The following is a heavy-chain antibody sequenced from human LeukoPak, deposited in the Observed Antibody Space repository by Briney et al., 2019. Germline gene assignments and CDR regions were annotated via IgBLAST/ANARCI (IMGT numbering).Heavy chain of an antibody. Sequence: GESLKISCKGSGYSFTSYWIGWVRQMPGKGLEWMGIICPDDSDTTYSPSFQGQVTISADKSISTAYLQWSSLKASDTAMYYCARAPLLEWPPGCFDYWGQGTLVTVSS. CDR3: ARAPLLEWPPGCFDY. J-gene: IGHJ4*02. CDR2: ICPDDSDT. CDR1: GYSFTSYW. D-gene: IGHD3-3*01. V-gene: IGHV5-51*01.